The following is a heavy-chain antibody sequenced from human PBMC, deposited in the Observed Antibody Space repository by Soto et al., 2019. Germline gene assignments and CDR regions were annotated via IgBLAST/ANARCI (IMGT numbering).Heavy chain of an antibody. CDR3: ARGLITMVRGANHYYYYGMDV. J-gene: IGHJ6*02. CDR2: INHSGST. V-gene: IGHV4-34*01. Sequence: PSETLSLTCAVYGGSFSDYYWSWIRQPPGKGLEWIGEINHSGSTNYNPSLKSRVTISVDTSKNQFSLKLSSVTAADTAVYYCARGLITMVRGANHYYYYGMDVWGQGTTVTVSS. CDR1: GGSFSDYY. D-gene: IGHD3-10*01.